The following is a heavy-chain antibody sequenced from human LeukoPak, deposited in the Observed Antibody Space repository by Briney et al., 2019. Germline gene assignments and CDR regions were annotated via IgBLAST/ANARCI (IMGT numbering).Heavy chain of an antibody. CDR2: ISTYNGNT. J-gene: IGHJ4*02. Sequence: GASVKVSCKASGYTFNSYAISWVRQAPGQGFEWMGWISTYNGNTNYVGKFQGRVTMTTDTTTSTAYMELRGLTSDDTAVYYCARDRQLQWFGEFNIDFDYWGQGTLVTVSS. CDR1: GYTFNSYA. CDR3: ARDRQLQWFGEFNIDFDY. D-gene: IGHD3-10*01. V-gene: IGHV1-18*01.